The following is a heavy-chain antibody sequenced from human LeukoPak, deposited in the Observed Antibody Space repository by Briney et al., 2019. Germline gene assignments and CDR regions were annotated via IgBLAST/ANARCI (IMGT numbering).Heavy chain of an antibody. CDR1: GFTVGNNQ. V-gene: IGHV3-66*01. D-gene: IGHD6-25*01. CDR2: VYRGGTT. J-gene: IGHJ4*02. CDR3: ATGSPGIAAAAGARNY. Sequence: PGGSLRPSCAASGFTVGNNQMTCVRQASGKGREWVSLVYRGGTTRYPDSVKGRFTISRDNSKNTVYLQMNSLRAEDTAVYYCATGSPGIAAAAGARNYWGQGTLATVSS.